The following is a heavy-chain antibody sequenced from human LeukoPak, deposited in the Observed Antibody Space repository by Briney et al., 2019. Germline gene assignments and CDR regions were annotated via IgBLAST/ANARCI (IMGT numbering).Heavy chain of an antibody. D-gene: IGHD1-7*01. CDR2: IKSKTDGDTT. V-gene: IGHV3-15*01. CDR1: GFTLSNAW. Sequence: GGSLRLSCAVSGFTLSNAWMSWVRQAPGKGLEWVGRIKSKTDGDTTDYAAPVKGRFTISRDESKDTLYLQMSSLKAEDTAVYYCTRDKLELRQFDYWGQGTLVTVSS. J-gene: IGHJ4*02. CDR3: TRDKLELRQFDY.